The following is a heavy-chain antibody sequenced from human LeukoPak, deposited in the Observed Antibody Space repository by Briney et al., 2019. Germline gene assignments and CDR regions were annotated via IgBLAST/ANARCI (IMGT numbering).Heavy chain of an antibody. J-gene: IGHJ3*02. CDR1: GYTFTSYD. D-gene: IGHD6-6*01. V-gene: IGHV1-2*02. Sequence: ASVKVSCKASGYTFTSYDINWVRQAPGQGLEWMGWINPNSGGTNYAQRFQGRVTMTRDTSISTAYMELSRLRSDDTAVYYCASPHVSSSGAFDIWGQGTMVTVSS. CDR3: ASPHVSSSGAFDI. CDR2: INPNSGGT.